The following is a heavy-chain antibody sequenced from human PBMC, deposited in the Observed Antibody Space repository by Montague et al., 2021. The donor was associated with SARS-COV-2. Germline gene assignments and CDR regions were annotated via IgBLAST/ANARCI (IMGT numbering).Heavy chain of an antibody. Sequence: SETLSLTCTVSGGSISSSSYYWGWIRQPPGKGLEWIGSIYYSGSTYYNPSLKSRVTISVYTSKNQFSLKLSSVTAADTAVYSCARDQGYNWNYYYYCGMDVWGRGTTVTVSS. CDR3: ARDQGYNWNYYYYCGMDV. D-gene: IGHD1-20*01. CDR1: GGSISSSSYY. V-gene: IGHV4-39*07. CDR2: IYYSGST. J-gene: IGHJ6*02.